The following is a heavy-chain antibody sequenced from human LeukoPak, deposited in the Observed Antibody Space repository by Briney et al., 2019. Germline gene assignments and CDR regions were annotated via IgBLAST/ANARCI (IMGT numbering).Heavy chain of an antibody. Sequence: SETLSLTYAVYGGSFSGYYWSWIRQPPGKGLEWIGEINHSGSTNYNSSLKSRVTISVDTSKNQFSLKLSSVTAADTAVYYCARAPYSSGWYPYWGQGTLVTVSS. J-gene: IGHJ4*02. D-gene: IGHD6-19*01. CDR1: GGSFSGYY. CDR2: INHSGST. V-gene: IGHV4-34*01. CDR3: ARAPYSSGWYPY.